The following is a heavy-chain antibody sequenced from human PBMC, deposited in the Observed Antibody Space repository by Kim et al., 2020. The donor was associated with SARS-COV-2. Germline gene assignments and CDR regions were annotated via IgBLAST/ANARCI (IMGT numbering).Heavy chain of an antibody. Sequence: SETLTLTCTVSGGSISTYYWSWIRQPPGKGLEWIGYIYYSGSTNYNPSLKSRVTISVDTSKNQFSLRLRCVIAADTAVYYCAREMGHCSGTSCFGSFDYWGQGAPVTVSS. CDR1: GGSISTYY. CDR2: IYYSGST. D-gene: IGHD2-2*01. J-gene: IGHJ4*02. V-gene: IGHV4-59*01. CDR3: AREMGHCSGTSCFGSFDY.